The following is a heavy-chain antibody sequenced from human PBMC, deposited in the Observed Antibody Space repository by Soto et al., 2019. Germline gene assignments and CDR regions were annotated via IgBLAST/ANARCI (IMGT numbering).Heavy chain of an antibody. CDR2: MNPNSGNT. CDR3: ARSDGYNFNWLDS. D-gene: IGHD2-21*01. V-gene: IGHV1-8*01. CDR1: GYTFATYD. Sequence: QVQLVQSGAEVKTPGASVKVSCKASGYTFATYDINWVRQAPGRGLEWMGWMNPNSGNTGYAQKIQGRLTMTRDTALSVAHMELSSLRNEDTAVYYCARSDGYNFNWLDSWGQGTLVTVSA. J-gene: IGHJ5*01.